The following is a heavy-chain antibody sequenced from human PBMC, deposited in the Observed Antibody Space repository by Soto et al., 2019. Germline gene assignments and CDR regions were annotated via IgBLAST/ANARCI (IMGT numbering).Heavy chain of an antibody. D-gene: IGHD2-21*02. CDR3: ARDGMTTGDT. J-gene: IGHJ4*02. CDR2: VFSSVSA. Sequence: SETLSLTGIVSGGSVRSYTWSWVRQPANKGLEWIGRVFSSVSATSNPSLKSRVTITMDTPENRISLKLDSVTAADAGVYYCARDGMTTGDTWGPGTAVTVSS. V-gene: IGHV4-4*07. CDR1: GGSVRSYT.